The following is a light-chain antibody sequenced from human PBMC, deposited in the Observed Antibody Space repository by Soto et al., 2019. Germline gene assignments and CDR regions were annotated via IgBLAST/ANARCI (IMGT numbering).Light chain of an antibody. J-gene: IGKJ2*01. V-gene: IGKV3-20*01. Sequence: EIVLTQSPGTLSLSPGERATLSCRASQSVSSSYLAWYQQKPGQAPRLLIYGASSRATGIPGRFSGSGSGTDFTLTISRLEPEDFAVYYCQLYGSSPYTFGQGTKLEIK. CDR1: QSVSSSY. CDR2: GAS. CDR3: QLYGSSPYT.